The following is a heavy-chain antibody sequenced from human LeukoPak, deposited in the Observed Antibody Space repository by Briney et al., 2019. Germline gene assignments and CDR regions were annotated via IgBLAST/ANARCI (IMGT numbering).Heavy chain of an antibody. V-gene: IGHV1-18*01. J-gene: IGHJ6*03. Sequence: ASVKVSCKASSYTFTSYGISWVRQAPGQGLEWMGWISAYNGNTNYAQKLQGRVTMTTDTSTSTAYMELRSLRSDDTAVYYCARVRFSSSWPSHYYMDVWGKGTTVTVSS. CDR1: SYTFTSYG. CDR3: ARVRFSSSWPSHYYMDV. CDR2: ISAYNGNT. D-gene: IGHD6-13*01.